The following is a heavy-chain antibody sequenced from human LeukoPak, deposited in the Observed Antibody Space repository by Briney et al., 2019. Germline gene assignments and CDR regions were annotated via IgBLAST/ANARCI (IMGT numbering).Heavy chain of an antibody. V-gene: IGHV4-39*01. CDR2: IYYSGST. D-gene: IGHD2-2*02. J-gene: IGHJ5*02. Sequence: SETLSLTCTVSGGSISSSSYYWGWIRQPPGKGLEWIGSIYYSGSTYYNPSLKSRVTISVDTSKNQFSPKLSSVTAADTAVYYCAGHPLFFVVPAAISEWGSWPGYKPGWFDPWGQGTLVTVSS. CDR3: AGHPLFFVVPAAISEWGSWPGYKPGWFDP. CDR1: GGSISSSSYY.